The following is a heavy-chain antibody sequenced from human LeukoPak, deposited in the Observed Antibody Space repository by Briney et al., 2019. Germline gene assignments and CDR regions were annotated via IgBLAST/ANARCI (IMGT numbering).Heavy chain of an antibody. D-gene: IGHD3-22*01. V-gene: IGHV1-18*01. Sequence: ASVKVSCKASGYTFTSYGISWVRPAPGQGLEWMGWISAYNGNTNYAQKLQGRVTMATDTSTSTAYLELRSLRSDDAAVYYCARAASSGYYGWFDPWGQGTLVTVSS. CDR3: ARAASSGYYGWFDP. CDR1: GYTFTSYG. CDR2: ISAYNGNT. J-gene: IGHJ5*02.